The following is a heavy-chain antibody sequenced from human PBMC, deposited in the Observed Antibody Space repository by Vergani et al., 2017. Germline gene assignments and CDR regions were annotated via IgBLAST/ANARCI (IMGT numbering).Heavy chain of an antibody. CDR1: GGSISSHFYY. CDR3: ARDGGEYDKDALDV. Sequence: HLQESGPGLLKASETLSLTCTVSGGSISSHFYYWGWIRQSPGKGLEWIGSISSSGSTYNNPSLQSRVSMSIDTSKNQVSLRLSSVTAADTAVYYCARDGGEYDKDALDVWGQGTKVTVTS. CDR2: ISSSGST. V-gene: IGHV4-39*02. D-gene: IGHD2-21*01. J-gene: IGHJ3*01.